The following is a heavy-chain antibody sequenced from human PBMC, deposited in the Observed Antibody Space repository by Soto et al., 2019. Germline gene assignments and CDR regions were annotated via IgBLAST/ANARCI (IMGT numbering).Heavy chain of an antibody. CDR2: IYYSGTT. V-gene: IGHV4-59*08. CDR3: ARHGGGYDPFSIDY. J-gene: IGHJ4*02. CDR1: GGSISSYY. Sequence: QVQLQESGPGLVKPSETLSLTCTVSGGSISSYYWSWIRQPPGKGLEWIGYIYYSGTTNYNPSLKSRVTISVDTSKKQFSLKLSSVTAADTAVYYCARHGGGYDPFSIDYWGQGTLVTVSS. D-gene: IGHD5-12*01.